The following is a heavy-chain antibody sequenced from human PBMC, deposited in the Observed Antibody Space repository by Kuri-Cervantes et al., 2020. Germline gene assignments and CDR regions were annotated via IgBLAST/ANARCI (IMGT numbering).Heavy chain of an antibody. J-gene: IGHJ6*03. Sequence: LTCAASGFTFSSYSMNWVRQAPGKGLEWVSSICSSSSYIYYADSVKGRFTISRDNSKSTLYLQMNSLRAEDTAVYYLAREGVTIGDGPEYYYYMDVWGKGTTVTVSS. D-gene: IGHD3-10*01. V-gene: IGHV3-21*01. CDR3: AREGVTIGDGPEYYYYMDV. CDR2: ICSSSSYI. CDR1: GFTFSSYS.